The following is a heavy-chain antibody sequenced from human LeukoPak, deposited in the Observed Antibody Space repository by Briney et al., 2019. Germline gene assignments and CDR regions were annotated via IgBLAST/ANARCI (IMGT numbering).Heavy chain of an antibody. CDR2: IIPIFGTA. V-gene: IGHV1-69*05. J-gene: IGHJ4*02. Sequence: SVKVSCKASGGTFSSYAIGWVRQAPGQGLEWMGGIIPIFGTANYAQKFQGRVTITTDESTSTAYMELSSLRSEDTAVYYCARGVAGRPYYFDYWGQGTLVTVSS. CDR3: ARGVAGRPYYFDY. CDR1: GGTFSSYA. D-gene: IGHD6-19*01.